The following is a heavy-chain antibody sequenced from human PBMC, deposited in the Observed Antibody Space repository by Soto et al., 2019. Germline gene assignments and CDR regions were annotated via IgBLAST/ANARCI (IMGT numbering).Heavy chain of an antibody. CDR2: IYHSGST. Sequence: QLQLQESGSGLVKPSQTLSLTCAVSGGSISSGGSFWSWIRQPPGKGLEWIGYIYHSGSTYYNPSLKSRVTLSVDRSKNPFSLKLSSVTAADTAVYYCAGGIAARPLGYWGQGTLVTVSS. V-gene: IGHV4-30-2*01. D-gene: IGHD6-6*01. CDR3: AGGIAARPLGY. J-gene: IGHJ4*02. CDR1: GGSISSGGSF.